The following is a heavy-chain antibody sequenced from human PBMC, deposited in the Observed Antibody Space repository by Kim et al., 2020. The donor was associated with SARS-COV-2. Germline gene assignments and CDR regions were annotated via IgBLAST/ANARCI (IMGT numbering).Heavy chain of an antibody. Sequence: GGSLRLSCAASGFTFSSYGMHWVRQAPGKGLEWVAVIWYDGSNKYYADSVKGRFTISRDNSKNTLYLQMNSLRAEDTAVYYCARPYCSSTSCPADYWGQGTLVTVSS. CDR1: GFTFSSYG. J-gene: IGHJ4*02. CDR2: IWYDGSNK. D-gene: IGHD2-2*01. V-gene: IGHV3-33*01. CDR3: ARPYCSSTSCPADY.